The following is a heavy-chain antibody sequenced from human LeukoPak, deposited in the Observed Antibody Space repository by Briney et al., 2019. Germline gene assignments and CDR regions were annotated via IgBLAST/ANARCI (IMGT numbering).Heavy chain of an antibody. V-gene: IGHV4-59*08. Sequence: PETLSLTCTVSGGSISSYYWSWIRQPPGKGLEWIGYIYYSGSTNYNPSLKSRVTISVDTSKNQFSLKLSSVTAADTAVYHCARQSSGSFPYYYYYYMDVWGKGTTVTVSS. CDR2: IYYSGST. CDR3: ARQSSGSFPYYYYYYMDV. J-gene: IGHJ6*03. CDR1: GGSISSYY. D-gene: IGHD1-26*01.